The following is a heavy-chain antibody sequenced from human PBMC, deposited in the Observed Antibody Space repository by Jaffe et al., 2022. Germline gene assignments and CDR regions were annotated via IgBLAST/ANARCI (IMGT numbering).Heavy chain of an antibody. CDR1: GYTFTSYY. V-gene: IGHV1-46*01. Sequence: QVQLVQSGAEVKKPGASVKVSCKASGYTFTSYYMHWVRQAPGQGLEWMGIINPSGGSTSYAQKFQGRVTMTRDTSTSTVYMELSSLRSEDTAVYYCASCQGDYGSGSYLGYYYYYMDVWGKGTTVTVSS. D-gene: IGHD3-10*01. CDR3: ASCQGDYGSGSYLGYYYYYMDV. CDR2: INPSGGST. J-gene: IGHJ6*03.